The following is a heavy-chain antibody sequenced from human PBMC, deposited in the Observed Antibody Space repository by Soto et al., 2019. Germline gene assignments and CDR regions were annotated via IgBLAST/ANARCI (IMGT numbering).Heavy chain of an antibody. D-gene: IGHD1-1*01. V-gene: IGHV3-23*01. Sequence: PGGSLILSCAASGFSFGNFSMGCVREAPGKGLEWVSVISGSGGSTNYADSVRGRFTISRDNSKNRLYLQMNSLRAEDTALYYCAKEVYIRAEAGLDVWGQGTTVTVYS. J-gene: IGHJ6*02. CDR3: AKEVYIRAEAGLDV. CDR2: ISGSGGST. CDR1: GFSFGNFS.